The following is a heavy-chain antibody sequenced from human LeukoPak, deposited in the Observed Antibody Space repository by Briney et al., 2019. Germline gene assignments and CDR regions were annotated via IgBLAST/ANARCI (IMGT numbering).Heavy chain of an antibody. CDR1: GGSFSGYY. Sequence: SETLSLTCAVYGGSFSGYYWSWIRQPPGKGLEWIGEINHSGSTNYNPSLKSRVTISVDTSKNQFSLKLSSVTAADTAVYYCARARTRSGCFDYWGQGTLDTVSS. J-gene: IGHJ4*02. D-gene: IGHD6-19*01. V-gene: IGHV4-34*01. CDR2: INHSGST. CDR3: ARARTRSGCFDY.